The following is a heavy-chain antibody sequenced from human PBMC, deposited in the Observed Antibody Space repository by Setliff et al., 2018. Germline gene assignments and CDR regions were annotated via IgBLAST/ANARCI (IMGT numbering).Heavy chain of an antibody. CDR2: IYTSGST. Sequence: SETLCLTCTVSGGSISSYYWSWIRQPPWKGLEWIGYIYTSGSTNYNPSLKSRVTISLDTSKNQFSLQLVSVTASDTAVYYCARGDSSGNNYPVLDYWGQGILVTVSS. CDR1: GGSISSYY. V-gene: IGHV4-4*08. D-gene: IGHD1-26*01. CDR3: ARGDSSGNNYPVLDY. J-gene: IGHJ4*02.